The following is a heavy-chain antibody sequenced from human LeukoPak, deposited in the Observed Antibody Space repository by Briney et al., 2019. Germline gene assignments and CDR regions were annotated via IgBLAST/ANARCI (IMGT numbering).Heavy chain of an antibody. J-gene: IGHJ4*02. CDR3: ASTSIIRMVVAIPFDY. CDR1: GGSISSTTYY. CDR2: IYYSGST. V-gene: IGHV4-39*01. Sequence: PSETLSLTCIVSGGSISSTTYYWGWIRQPPGKGLEWIGTIYYSGSTYYNPSLSSRVTISVDTSKNQFSLKLRSVTAADTAVYYCASTSIIRMVVAIPFDYWGQGTLVTVSS. D-gene: IGHD3-22*01.